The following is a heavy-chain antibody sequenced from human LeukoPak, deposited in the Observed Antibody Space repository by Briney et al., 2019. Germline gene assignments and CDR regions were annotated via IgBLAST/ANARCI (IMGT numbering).Heavy chain of an antibody. CDR2: ISSSSSTI. J-gene: IGHJ4*02. D-gene: IGHD1/OR15-1a*01. Sequence: GGSLRLSCAASGFTFSSYSMNWVRQAPGKGLEWVSYISSSSSTIYYADSVKGRFTISRDNAKNSLYLQMNSLRAEDTAVYYCAKVLGTGAKEYYFDYWGQGTLVTVSS. V-gene: IGHV3-48*01. CDR3: AKVLGTGAKEYYFDY. CDR1: GFTFSSYS.